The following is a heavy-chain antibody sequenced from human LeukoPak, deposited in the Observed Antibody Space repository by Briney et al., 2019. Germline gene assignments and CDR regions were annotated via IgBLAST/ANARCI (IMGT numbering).Heavy chain of an antibody. Sequence: PSETLSLTCTVSGGSISSYYWSWIRQPPGKGLEWIGYIYYSGSTNYNPSLKSRVTISVDTSKNQFSLKLSSVTAADTAVYYCASLTGDSIFHYWGQGTLVTVSS. CDR1: GGSISSYY. J-gene: IGHJ4*02. CDR3: ASLTGDSIFHY. CDR2: IYYSGST. D-gene: IGHD7-27*01. V-gene: IGHV4-59*01.